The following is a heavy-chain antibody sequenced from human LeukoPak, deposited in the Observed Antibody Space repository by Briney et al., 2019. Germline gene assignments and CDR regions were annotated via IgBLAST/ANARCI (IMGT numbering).Heavy chain of an antibody. CDR1: GFTFSSYS. V-gene: IGHV3-21*04. Sequence: GGSLRLSCAASGFTFSSYSMTWVRQAPGKGLEWVSSISSSSSYIYYADSVKGRFTISRDNAKNSLYLQMNSLRAEDTAVYYCAKDFRCSSTSCYSAYLVDIYFDYWGQGTLVTVSS. CDR2: ISSSSSYI. D-gene: IGHD2-2*02. J-gene: IGHJ4*02. CDR3: AKDFRCSSTSCYSAYLVDIYFDY.